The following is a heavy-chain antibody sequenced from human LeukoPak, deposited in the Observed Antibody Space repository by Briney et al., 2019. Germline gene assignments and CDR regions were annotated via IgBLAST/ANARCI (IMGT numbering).Heavy chain of an antibody. Sequence: GGSLRLSCAASGFTFSSYAMSWVRQAPGKGLEWVSAISGSGGSTYYADSVKGRFTISRDNSKNTLYLQMNSLRAEDTAVYYCAKDRCSGGSCYTYFDYWGQGTLVTVFS. CDR3: AKDRCSGGSCYTYFDY. D-gene: IGHD2-15*01. CDR1: GFTFSSYA. V-gene: IGHV3-23*01. J-gene: IGHJ4*02. CDR2: ISGSGGST.